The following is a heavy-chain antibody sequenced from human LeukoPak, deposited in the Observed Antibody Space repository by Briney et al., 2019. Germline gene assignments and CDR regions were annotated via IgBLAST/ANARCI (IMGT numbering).Heavy chain of an antibody. CDR1: GFPFSTYA. J-gene: IGHJ4*02. V-gene: IGHV3-23*01. CDR2: ISGSGGST. D-gene: IGHD6-13*01. Sequence: GGSLRLSCAASGFPFSTYAMSWVRQAPGKGLEWVSAISGSGGSTYYADSVKGRFTISRDNSKNTLYLQMNSLRAEDTAVYYCAKGIAAAEYFDYWGQGTLVTVSS. CDR3: AKGIAAAEYFDY.